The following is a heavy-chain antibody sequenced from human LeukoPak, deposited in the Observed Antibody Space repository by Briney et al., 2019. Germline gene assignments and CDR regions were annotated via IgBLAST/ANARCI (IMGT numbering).Heavy chain of an antibody. J-gene: IGHJ4*02. CDR3: AKLDCGSDCHFPLKY. CDR1: GYSFSDYY. D-gene: IGHD2-21*02. Sequence: ASVKVSCKASGYSFSDYYMHWVRQAPGQGLEWMGRINPNSDGTLYAQEFQGRVTMTSDTSINTAYMELSSLRSDDTAVYYCAKLDCGSDCHFPLKYWGQGTLVTVSS. CDR2: INPNSDGT. V-gene: IGHV1-2*06.